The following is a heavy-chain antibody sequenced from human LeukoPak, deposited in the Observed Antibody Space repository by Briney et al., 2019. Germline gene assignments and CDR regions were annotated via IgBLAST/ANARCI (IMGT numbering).Heavy chain of an antibody. J-gene: IGHJ3*01. CDR3: AAQRGALIPANAFDL. CDR1: GYSISSGYY. Sequence: SETLSLTCAVSGYSISSGYYWGWIRQPPGKGLEWIGSIYHSGSTYYNPSLKSRVTISVDTSKNQFSLKLSSVTAADTAVYYCAAQRGALIPANAFDLWGQGTMVTVSS. V-gene: IGHV4-38-2*01. CDR2: IYHSGST. D-gene: IGHD2-15*01.